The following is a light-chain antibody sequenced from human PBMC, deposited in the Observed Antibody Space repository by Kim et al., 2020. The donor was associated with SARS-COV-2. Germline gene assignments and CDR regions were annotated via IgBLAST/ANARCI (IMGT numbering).Light chain of an antibody. Sequence: DIQMAQSPSSLSASVGDRVTITCWASQSISTYLNWYQQKPGKAPKLLIYAASTLQSGVPSRFSGRGSGTGFTLTISSLQPDDYATYYCQQSYNSPRTLGQGTKVDIK. J-gene: IGKJ1*01. CDR3: QQSYNSPRT. CDR1: QSISTY. V-gene: IGKV1-39*01. CDR2: AAS.